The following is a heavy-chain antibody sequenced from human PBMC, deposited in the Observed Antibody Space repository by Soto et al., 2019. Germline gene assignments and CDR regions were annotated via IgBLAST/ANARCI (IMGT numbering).Heavy chain of an antibody. CDR3: ANMNVDIVATIHWFDP. J-gene: IGHJ5*02. Sequence: GGSLRLSCAASGFTFSSYAMSWVRQAPGKGLEWVSAISGSGGSTYYADSVKGRFTISRDNSKNTLCLQMNSLRAEDTAVYYCANMNVDIVATIHWFDPWGQGTLVTVSS. V-gene: IGHV3-23*01. D-gene: IGHD5-12*01. CDR2: ISGSGGST. CDR1: GFTFSSYA.